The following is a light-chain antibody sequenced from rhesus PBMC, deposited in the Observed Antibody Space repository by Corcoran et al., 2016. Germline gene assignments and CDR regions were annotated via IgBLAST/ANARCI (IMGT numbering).Light chain of an antibody. CDR2: AAS. J-gene: IGKJ1*01. CDR1: QTISSY. CDR3: QQPNSHPPT. V-gene: IGKV1-44*03. Sequence: DIQMTQSPSSLSASVGDRVTITCRASQTISSYLAWYQQKPGKVPKLLIYAASTLQSGVPSRFSGSGSGTDFTLPISRLQPEDFATYSCQQPNSHPPTFGQGTNVEIK.